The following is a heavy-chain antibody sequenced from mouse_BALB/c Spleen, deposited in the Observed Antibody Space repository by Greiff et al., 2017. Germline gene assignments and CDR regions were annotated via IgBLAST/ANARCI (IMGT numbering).Heavy chain of an antibody. J-gene: IGHJ1*01. Sequence: QVQLQQPGAELVRPGASVKLSCKASGYTFTSYWINWVKQRPGQGLEWIGNIYPSDSYTNYNQKFKDKATLTVDKSSSTAYMQLSSPTSEDSAVYYCTRGFIGNYGWWYFDVWGAGTTVTVSS. V-gene: IGHV1-69*02. CDR1: GYTFTSYW. CDR2: IYPSDSYT. CDR3: TRGFIGNYGWWYFDV. D-gene: IGHD2-1*01.